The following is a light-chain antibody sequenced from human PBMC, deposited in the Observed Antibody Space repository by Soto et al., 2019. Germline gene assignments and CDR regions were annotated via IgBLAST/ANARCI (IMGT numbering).Light chain of an antibody. CDR2: AS. Sequence: DIQMTQSPSSLSASVGDRVTITCRASQYTSTYLAWYQQKPGKAPCLLIFASSLQSGVPPRFSGSGSGTDFTLTISSLQPEDFATYFCQQSYTAPLTFGGGTKVEL. CDR3: QQSYTAPLT. CDR1: QYTSTY. V-gene: IGKV1-39*01. J-gene: IGKJ4*01.